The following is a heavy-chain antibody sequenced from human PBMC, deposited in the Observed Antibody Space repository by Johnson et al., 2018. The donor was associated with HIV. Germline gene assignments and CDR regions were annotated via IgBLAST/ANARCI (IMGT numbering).Heavy chain of an antibody. CDR3: AREGAGEPPI. D-gene: IGHD7-27*01. V-gene: IGHV3-33*01. Sequence: VQLVESGGGVVQPGGSLRLSCVASGFTFSSYGMHWVRQAPGKGLEWVAVIWFDGSNKHYADSVKGRFTISRDNSKNTLYLQMNSLRAEDTAVYYCAREGAGEPPIWGQGTMVTVSS. J-gene: IGHJ3*02. CDR2: IWFDGSNK. CDR1: GFTFSSYG.